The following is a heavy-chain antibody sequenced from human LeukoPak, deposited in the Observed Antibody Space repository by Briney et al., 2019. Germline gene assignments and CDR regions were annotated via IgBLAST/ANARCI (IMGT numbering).Heavy chain of an antibody. V-gene: IGHV3-23*01. CDR1: GFTFSSYA. D-gene: IGHD5-18*01. CDR3: AKDHRYTFGSPYYFDY. Sequence: PGGSLRLSCAASGFTFSSYAMSWVRQAPGKGLEWVSAISGSGGSTYYADSVKGRFTISRDNSKNTLYLQMNSLRAEDTAVYYCAKDHRYTFGSPYYFDYWGQGTLVTVSS. CDR2: ISGSGGST. J-gene: IGHJ4*02.